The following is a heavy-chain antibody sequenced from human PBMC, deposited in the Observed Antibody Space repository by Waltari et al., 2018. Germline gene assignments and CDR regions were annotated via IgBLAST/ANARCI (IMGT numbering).Heavy chain of an antibody. J-gene: IGHJ5*02. CDR1: GGSISSYY. CDR2: IYYSGST. CDR3: ARGTYYDFWSGQGRFDP. V-gene: IGHV4-59*01. D-gene: IGHD3-3*01. Sequence: QVQLQESGPGLVQPSETLSLTCPVSGGSISSYYWSWSRQPPGKGLAWIGYIYYSGSTNYNPSLKSRVTISVDTSKNQFSLKLSSVTAADTAVYYCARGTYYDFWSGQGRFDPWGQGTLVTVSS.